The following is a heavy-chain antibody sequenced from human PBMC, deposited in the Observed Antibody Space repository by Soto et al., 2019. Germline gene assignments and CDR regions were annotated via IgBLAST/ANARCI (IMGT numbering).Heavy chain of an antibody. Sequence: SETLSLTCTVSGGSISSSSYCWGWIRQPPGKGLEWIGSIFSGGSTYYNPSLKSRVTISVDTSKNQFSLKLSSVTAADTAVYYCARHLWAVTNTFDYWGQGTLVTVSS. CDR1: GGSISSSSYC. CDR2: IFSGGST. D-gene: IGHD4-17*01. J-gene: IGHJ4*02. CDR3: ARHLWAVTNTFDY. V-gene: IGHV4-39*01.